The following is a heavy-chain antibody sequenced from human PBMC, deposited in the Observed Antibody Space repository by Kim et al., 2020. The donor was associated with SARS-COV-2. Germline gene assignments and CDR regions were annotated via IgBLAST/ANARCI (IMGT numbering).Heavy chain of an antibody. D-gene: IGHD3-22*01. CDR1: GGSISSGGYY. V-gene: IGHV4-31*03. CDR2: IYYSGST. Sequence: SETLSLTCTVSGGSISSGGYYWSWIRQHPGKGLECIGYIYYSGSTYYNPSLKSRVTISVDTSKNQFSLKLSSVTAADTAVYYCARNIGITMIVVVTGWFDPWGQGTLVTVSS. CDR3: ARNIGITMIVVVTGWFDP. J-gene: IGHJ5*02.